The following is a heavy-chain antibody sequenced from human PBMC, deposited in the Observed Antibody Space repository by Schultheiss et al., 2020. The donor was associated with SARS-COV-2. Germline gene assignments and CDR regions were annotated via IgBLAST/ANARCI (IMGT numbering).Heavy chain of an antibody. CDR3: ARHLYSTSGNYFYYYLGV. Sequence: SETLSLTCAVYGGSFSGYYWSWIRQPPGKGLEWIGYVFYSGSTYYNPSLKSRVTISVDRSKNQFSLKLSSVTAADTAVYYCARHLYSTSGNYFYYYLGVWGKGTTVTVSS. D-gene: IGHD2-2*01. V-gene: IGHV4-59*08. CDR1: GGSFSGYY. CDR2: VFYSGST. J-gene: IGHJ6*03.